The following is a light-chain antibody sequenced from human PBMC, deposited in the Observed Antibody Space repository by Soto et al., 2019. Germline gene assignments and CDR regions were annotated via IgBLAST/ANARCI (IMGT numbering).Light chain of an antibody. J-gene: IGKJ5*01. V-gene: IGKV1-27*01. CDR2: AAS. CDR3: QHYSNWPPFT. CDR1: QGISNY. Sequence: DIQMTQSPSTLSASVGDRVTITCRASQGISNYLAWYQQKPGKVPKLLIYAASTLQSGVPSRFSGSGSGTDFTLTISSLQSEDFAVYYCQHYSNWPPFTFGQGTRLEI.